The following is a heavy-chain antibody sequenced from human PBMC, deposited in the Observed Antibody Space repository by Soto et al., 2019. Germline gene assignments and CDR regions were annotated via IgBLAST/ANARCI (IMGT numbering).Heavy chain of an antibody. CDR2: ISYDESNK. D-gene: IGHD6-6*01. J-gene: IGHJ6*02. CDR1: GFTFSSYG. Sequence: GGSLRLSCTASGFTFSSYGMHWVRQAPGKGLEWVAVISYDESNKYYADSVKGRFTISRDNSKNTLYLQMNSLRAEDTAVYYCAKGTEYSISNHYYYYGMDVWGQGTTVTVSS. V-gene: IGHV3-30*18. CDR3: AKGTEYSISNHYYYYGMDV.